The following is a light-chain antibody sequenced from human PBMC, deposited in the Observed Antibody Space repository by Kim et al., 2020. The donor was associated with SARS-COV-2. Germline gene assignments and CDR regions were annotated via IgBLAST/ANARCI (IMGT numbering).Light chain of an antibody. V-gene: IGKV1-27*01. Sequence: GDRVTITCRASQGITNYLAWYQQKPGEVPQLLIYEASALQSGVPSRFSGSGSGTDFTLTIGGLQPDDVATYYCQNYNSAPRTFGQGTKVDIK. J-gene: IGKJ1*01. CDR2: EAS. CDR3: QNYNSAPRT. CDR1: QGITNY.